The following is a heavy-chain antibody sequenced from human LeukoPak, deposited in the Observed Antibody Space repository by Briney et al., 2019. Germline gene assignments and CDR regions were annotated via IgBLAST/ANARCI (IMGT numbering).Heavy chain of an antibody. Sequence: TGGSLRLSCAASGFTFSSYEMNWVRQAPGKGLEWVSYISSSGGTIYYADSVKGRFTISRDNAKNSLHLQMNSLRGEDTALYYCARPRATYCTNGICYIRDAFDIWGQGTTVTVSS. CDR3: ARPRATYCTNGICYIRDAFDI. J-gene: IGHJ3*02. D-gene: IGHD2-8*01. V-gene: IGHV3-48*03. CDR2: ISSSGGTI. CDR1: GFTFSSYE.